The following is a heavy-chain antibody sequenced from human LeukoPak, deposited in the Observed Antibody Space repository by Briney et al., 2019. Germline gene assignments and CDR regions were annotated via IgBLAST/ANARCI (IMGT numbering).Heavy chain of an antibody. D-gene: IGHD3-3*01. CDR3: ARGWSGWFDP. Sequence: PSETLSLTCAVYGRSFSGYYWSWIRQPPGKGLEWIGEINHSGSTNYNPSLKSRVTISVDTSKNQFSLKLSSVTAADTAVYYCARGWSGWFDPWGQGTLVTVSS. J-gene: IGHJ5*02. CDR2: INHSGST. V-gene: IGHV4-34*01. CDR1: GRSFSGYY.